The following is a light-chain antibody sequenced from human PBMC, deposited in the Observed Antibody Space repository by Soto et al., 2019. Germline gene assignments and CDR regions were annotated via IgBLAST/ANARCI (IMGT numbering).Light chain of an antibody. CDR1: QSVKSTY. V-gene: IGKV3-20*01. J-gene: IGKJ5*01. CDR3: LQFGSTPST. CDR2: SAS. Sequence: EIVLTQSPGTLSLSPGERATLSCGASQSVKSTYLAWYQQKSGQAPRLLIYSASIRATGIPDRFSGSGSGTDFTLTVSRLEPEDFGVYYCLQFGSTPSTFGQGARLEIE.